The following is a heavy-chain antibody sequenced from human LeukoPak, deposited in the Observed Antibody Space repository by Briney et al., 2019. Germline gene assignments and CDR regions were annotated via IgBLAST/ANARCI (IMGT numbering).Heavy chain of an antibody. CDR2: IRYDGSNK. Sequence: PGGSLRLSCAASGFTFSSYGMHWVRQAPGKGLEWVAFIRYDGSNKYYADSVKGRFTISRDNSKNTLYLQMNSLRAEDTAVYYCAKGGDSGSYYFLDYWGQGTLVTVSS. CDR1: GFTFSSYG. V-gene: IGHV3-30*02. CDR3: AKGGDSGSYYFLDY. D-gene: IGHD1-26*01. J-gene: IGHJ4*02.